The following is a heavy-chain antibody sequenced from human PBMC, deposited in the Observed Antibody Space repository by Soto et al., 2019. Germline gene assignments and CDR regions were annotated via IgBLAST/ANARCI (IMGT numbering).Heavy chain of an antibody. CDR2: INQIGNT. CDR3: ARGGKCSGGSCYYYGLDG. CDR1: GGSFRGSY. V-gene: IGHV4-34*01. D-gene: IGHD2-15*01. Sequence: PSDTLSLTWAGYGGSFRGSYLSWIRKPPGKGKERIGEINQIGNTNYNPSLKIRVTISVDTSKNQFSLKLSSVTTAYPAVHCCARGGKCSGGSCYYYGLDGWGQGTMVPVSS. J-gene: IGHJ6*02.